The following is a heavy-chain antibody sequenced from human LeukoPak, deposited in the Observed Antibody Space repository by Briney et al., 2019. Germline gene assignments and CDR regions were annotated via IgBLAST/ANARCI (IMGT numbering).Heavy chain of an antibody. CDR2: ISYDGSNK. D-gene: IGHD3-10*01. V-gene: IGHV3-30*18. J-gene: IGHJ4*02. CDR1: GFTFSSYG. CDR3: AKAGYYYGSGRSD. Sequence: GGSLRLSCAASGFTFSSYGMHWVRQAPGKGLEWVAVISYDGSNKYYADSVKGRFTISRVNSKNTLYLQMNSLRAEDTAVYYCAKAGYYYGSGRSDWGQGTLVTVSS.